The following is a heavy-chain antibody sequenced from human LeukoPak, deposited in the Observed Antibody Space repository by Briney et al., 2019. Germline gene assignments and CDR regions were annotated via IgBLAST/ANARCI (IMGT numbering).Heavy chain of an antibody. J-gene: IGHJ4*02. V-gene: IGHV3-33*01. CDR3: AREMGLNIVATFGY. D-gene: IGHD5-12*01. CDR2: IWYDGSNK. Sequence: GGSLRLSCAASGFTFSNYVMHWVRHAPGKGLEWVALIWYDGSNKYYADSVQGRFIISRDNSKNRLYLQMNSLRAEDTAVYYCAREMGLNIVATFGYWGQGTLVTVSS. CDR1: GFTFSNYV.